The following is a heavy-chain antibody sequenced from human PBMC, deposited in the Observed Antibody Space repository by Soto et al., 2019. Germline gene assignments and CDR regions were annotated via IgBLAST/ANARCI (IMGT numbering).Heavy chain of an antibody. V-gene: IGHV3-30*04. D-gene: IGHD3-16*02. CDR2: ISYDGSDK. CDR1: GFTFSRHT. Sequence: QVQLEESGGGVVQPGTSLRLSCAASGFTFSRHTLHWVRQAPGKGLESVASISYDGSDKNYADSVKGRFTISRDNSKNTLSVQLDSLRADDTAVYYCARDRLRLGELSLLGYFDCWGHGTLVSVSS. J-gene: IGHJ4*01. CDR3: ARDRLRLGELSLLGYFDC.